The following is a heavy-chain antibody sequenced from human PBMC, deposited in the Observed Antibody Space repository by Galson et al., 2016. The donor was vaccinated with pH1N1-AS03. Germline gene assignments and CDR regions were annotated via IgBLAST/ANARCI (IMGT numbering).Heavy chain of an antibody. D-gene: IGHD3-16*01. CDR3: ARRSPWESYYFDY. CDR1: GFTFSGYA. J-gene: IGHJ4*02. Sequence: SLRLSYAASGFTFSGYAMNWVRQAPGEGLEWVSTISGSGGHTYYAGSVKGRFTISRDNSRNTLYLQMNSLRAEDAAIYYCARRSPWESYYFDYWGQGTLVTVSP. V-gene: IGHV3-23*01. CDR2: ISGSGGHT.